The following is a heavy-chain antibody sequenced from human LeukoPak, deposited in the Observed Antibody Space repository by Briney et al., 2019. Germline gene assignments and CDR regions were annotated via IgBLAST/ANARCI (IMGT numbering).Heavy chain of an antibody. Sequence: GGSLRLSCAPSGFTLSNYEMTWVRLTPGKGLQWISYISKGGATVLYAESVKGRFTISRVNANSSLYLQMNSLRAEDTAVYFCARLSVSITRRFDLWGQGTFVTVSS. CDR3: ARLSVSITRRFDL. CDR2: ISKGGATV. CDR1: GFTLSNYE. V-gene: IGHV3-48*03. D-gene: IGHD3-3*01. J-gene: IGHJ5*02.